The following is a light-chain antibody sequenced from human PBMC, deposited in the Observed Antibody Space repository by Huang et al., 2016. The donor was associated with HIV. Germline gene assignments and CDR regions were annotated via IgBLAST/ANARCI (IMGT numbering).Light chain of an antibody. CDR2: AAS. CDR3: QQLNSYPWT. J-gene: IGKJ1*01. CDR1: QGISSY. V-gene: IGKV1-9*01. Sequence: IQLTQSPYSLSASVGDRVTITCRASQGISSYLAWYQQKPGKAPKLLICAASTLQSGVPSRFSGSGSGTDITLTISSLQPEDFATYYCQQLNSYPWTFGQGTKVEIK.